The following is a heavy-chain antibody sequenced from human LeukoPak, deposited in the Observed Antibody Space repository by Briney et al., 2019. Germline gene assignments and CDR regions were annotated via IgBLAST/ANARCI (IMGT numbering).Heavy chain of an antibody. V-gene: IGHV3-30*18. CDR2: ISYDGSNK. CDR3: AKDVLLWFGELSLVEYYFDY. CDR1: GFTFSSYG. D-gene: IGHD3-10*01. Sequence: GGSLRLSCAASGFTFSSYGMHWVRQAPGKGQEWVAVISYDGSNKYYADSVKGRFTISRDNSKNTLYLQMNSLRAEDTAVYYCAKDVLLWFGELSLVEYYFDYWGQGTLVTVSS. J-gene: IGHJ4*02.